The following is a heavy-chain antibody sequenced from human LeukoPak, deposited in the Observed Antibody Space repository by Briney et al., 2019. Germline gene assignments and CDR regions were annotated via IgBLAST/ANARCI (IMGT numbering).Heavy chain of an antibody. J-gene: IGHJ4*02. CDR1: GFTVSSNY. V-gene: IGHV3-53*01. D-gene: IGHD1-1*01. CDR3: ARSTPPIGRSTYYFDY. Sequence: PGGSLRLSCVASGFTVSSNYMSWVRQAPGKGLEWVSVIYSSGTTYYADYVKGRFTISRDNSKNTLYLQMNSLRAEDTAVYYCARSTPPIGRSTYYFDYWGQGTLVTVSS. CDR2: IYSSGTT.